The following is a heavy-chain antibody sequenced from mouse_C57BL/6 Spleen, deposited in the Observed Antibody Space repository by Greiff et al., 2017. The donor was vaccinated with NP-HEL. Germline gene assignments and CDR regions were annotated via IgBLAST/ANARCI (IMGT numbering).Heavy chain of an antibody. CDR2: IYPGSGNT. Sequence: VQLQQSGAELVRPGASVKLSCKASVYTFTDYYINWVKQRPGQGLEWIARIYPGSGNTYYNEKFKGKATLTAEKSSSTAYMQLSSLTSEDSAVYFCARSDYYGSSPFAYWGQGTLVTVSA. V-gene: IGHV1-76*01. J-gene: IGHJ3*01. CDR3: ARSDYYGSSPFAY. D-gene: IGHD1-1*01. CDR1: VYTFTDYY.